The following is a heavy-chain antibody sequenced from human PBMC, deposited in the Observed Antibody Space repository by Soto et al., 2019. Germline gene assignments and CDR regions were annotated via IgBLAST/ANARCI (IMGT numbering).Heavy chain of an antibody. CDR2: IYYSGST. CDR1: GGSISSYY. D-gene: IGHD6-6*01. CDR3: ARNIAARPYYFDY. J-gene: IGHJ4*02. Sequence: PSETLSLTCTASGGSISSYYWSWVRQPPGKGLEWIGYIYYSGSTNYNPSLKSRVTISVDTSKNQFSLKLSSVTTADTAVYYCARNIAARPYYFDYWGQGTLVTVSS. V-gene: IGHV4-59*01.